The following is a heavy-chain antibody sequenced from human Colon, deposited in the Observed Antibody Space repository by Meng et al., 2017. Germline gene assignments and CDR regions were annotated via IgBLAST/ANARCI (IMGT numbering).Heavy chain of an antibody. Sequence: QAQLVQSGAGVKKPGASIKVSCKASGYTFTGYFMHWVRQAPGQGLEWMGRMNPNSGNTGYAQKFQGRVTITRNTSISTAYMELSSLRSEDTAVYYCARVGIRGNQRGFDYWGQGTLVTVSS. CDR3: ARVGIRGNQRGFDY. CDR1: GYTFTGYF. D-gene: IGHD1-14*01. J-gene: IGHJ4*02. CDR2: MNPNSGNT. V-gene: IGHV1-8*02.